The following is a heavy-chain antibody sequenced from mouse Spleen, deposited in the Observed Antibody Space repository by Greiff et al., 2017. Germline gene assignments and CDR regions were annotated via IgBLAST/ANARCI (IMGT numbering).Heavy chain of an antibody. CDR2: ISSGGGST. CDR3: ARNYGSSYGWFAY. J-gene: IGHJ3*01. Sequence: DVTLVESGGGLVKRGGSLKLSCAASGFTFSSYYMSWVRQTPEKRLEWVATISSGGGSTYYPDSVKGRFTISRDNAKNTLYLQMSSLNSEDTAVYYCARNYGSSYGWFAYWGQGTLVTVSA. D-gene: IGHD1-1*01. V-gene: IGHV5-6-4*01. CDR1: GFTFSSYY.